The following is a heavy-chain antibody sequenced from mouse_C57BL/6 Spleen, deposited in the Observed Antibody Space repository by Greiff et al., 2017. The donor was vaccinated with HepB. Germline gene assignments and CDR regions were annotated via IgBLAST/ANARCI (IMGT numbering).Heavy chain of an antibody. CDR1: GFTFSSYA. V-gene: IGHV5-9-1*02. D-gene: IGHD1-1*01. J-gene: IGHJ4*01. CDR2: ISSGGDYI. CDR3: TRDRGGSSRRAMDY. Sequence: EVKLMESGEGLVKPGGSLKLSCAASGFTFSSYAMSWVRQTPEKRLEWVAYISSGGDYIYYADTVKGRFTISRDNARNTLYLQMSSLKSEDTAMYYCTRDRGGSSRRAMDYWGQGTSVTVSS.